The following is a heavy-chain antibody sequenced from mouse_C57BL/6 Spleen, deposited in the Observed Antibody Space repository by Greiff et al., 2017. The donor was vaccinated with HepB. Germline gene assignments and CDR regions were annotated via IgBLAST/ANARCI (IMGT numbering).Heavy chain of an antibody. CDR3: ARHGAYYGSSYFDY. CDR1: GFTFSDYY. D-gene: IGHD1-1*01. V-gene: IGHV5-12*01. Sequence: EVNVVESGGGLVQPGGSLKLSCAASGFTFSDYYMYWVRQTPEKRLEWVAYISNGGGSTYYPDTVKGRFTISRDNAKNTLYLQMSRLKSEDTAMYYCARHGAYYGSSYFDYWGQGTTLTVSS. J-gene: IGHJ2*01. CDR2: ISNGGGST.